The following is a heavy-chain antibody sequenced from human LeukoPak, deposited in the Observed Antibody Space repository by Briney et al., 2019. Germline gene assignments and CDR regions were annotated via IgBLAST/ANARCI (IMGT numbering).Heavy chain of an antibody. J-gene: IGHJ6*02. Sequence: GALRLSCAASGFTFSSYWMNWARQAPGKGLEWVASINHNGNVNYYVDSVKGRFTISRDNAKNSLYLQMSNLRAEDTAVYYCARDDDGMDVWGQGTTVTVSS. CDR2: INHNGNVN. CDR1: GFTFSSYW. CDR3: ARDDDGMDV. V-gene: IGHV3-7*01.